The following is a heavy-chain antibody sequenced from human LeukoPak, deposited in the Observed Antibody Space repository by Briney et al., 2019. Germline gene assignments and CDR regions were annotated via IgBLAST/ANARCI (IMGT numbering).Heavy chain of an antibody. CDR3: AKDLPDRYSLEY. D-gene: IGHD2-15*01. CDR1: GFTFRNYA. J-gene: IGHJ4*02. Sequence: GRSLRLSRAASGFTFRNYAMYWVRQAPGKGLEWVAFTNYDGSDRCYADSVKGRFTVSRDNPKNTLYLQMNSLRTEDTAVYYCAKDLPDRYSLEYWGQGTMVTVPS. CDR2: TNYDGSDR. V-gene: IGHV3-30*18.